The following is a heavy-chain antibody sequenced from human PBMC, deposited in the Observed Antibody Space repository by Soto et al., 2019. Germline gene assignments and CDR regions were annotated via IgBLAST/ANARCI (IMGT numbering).Heavy chain of an antibody. Sequence: SQTLSLTCAISGDSVSSNSAAWNWIRQSPSRGLEWLGRTYYRSKWYNDYAVSVKSRITINPDTSKNQFSLQLNSVTPEDTAVYYCARALLYCTNGVCYSGSDDYYCYVMDVWSQGTTVTVS. CDR3: ARALLYCTNGVCYSGSDDYYCYVMDV. V-gene: IGHV6-1*01. J-gene: IGHJ6*02. CDR1: GDSVSSNSAA. D-gene: IGHD2-8*01. CDR2: TYYRSKWYN.